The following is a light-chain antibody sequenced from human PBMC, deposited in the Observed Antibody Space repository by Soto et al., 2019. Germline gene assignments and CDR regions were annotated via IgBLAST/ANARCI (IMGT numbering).Light chain of an antibody. V-gene: IGKV1-5*03. Sequence: IQIAQSPSTLSGSVIDIITITCWASQTISSWLAWYQQKPGKAPKLLIYKASSLESEVPSRFSGSGSETEFTLTINSLHPDDFATYYCQEYNNYWTFGQGTKVDI. CDR3: QEYNNYWT. CDR2: KAS. CDR1: QTISSW. J-gene: IGKJ1*01.